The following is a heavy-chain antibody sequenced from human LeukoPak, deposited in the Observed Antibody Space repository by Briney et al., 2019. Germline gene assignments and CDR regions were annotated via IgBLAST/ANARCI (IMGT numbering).Heavy chain of an antibody. CDR2: ISYDGSNE. CDR1: GFTFSIYG. Sequence: GGSLRLSCAASGFTFSIYGTHWVRQAPGKGLEWVAVISYDGSNEYYADSVKGRFTISRDNSKNTLYLQMNSLRPDDVAVYYCARDYFCSSTSCSATGAFDIWGQGTMVTVSS. V-gene: IGHV3-30*03. J-gene: IGHJ3*02. CDR3: ARDYFCSSTSCSATGAFDI. D-gene: IGHD2-2*01.